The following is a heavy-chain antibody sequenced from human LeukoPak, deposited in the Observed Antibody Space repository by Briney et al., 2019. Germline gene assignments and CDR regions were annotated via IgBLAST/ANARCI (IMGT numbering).Heavy chain of an antibody. V-gene: IGHV3-49*04. CDR2: IRSKAYGGAT. Sequence: GGSLRLSCVASGFTFSKAWMNWVRQAPGKGLEWVGFIRSKAYGGATEYAASVKGRFTISRDDSKSIAYLQMNSLKTEDTAVYYCTRDDYSNYGVDYWGQGTLVTVSP. D-gene: IGHD4-11*01. J-gene: IGHJ4*02. CDR1: GFTFSKAW. CDR3: TRDDYSNYGVDY.